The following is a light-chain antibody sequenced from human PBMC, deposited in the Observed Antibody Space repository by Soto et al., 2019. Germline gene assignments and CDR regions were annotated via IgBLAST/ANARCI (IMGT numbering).Light chain of an antibody. CDR2: GAS. CDR3: QQYNNWPPIT. J-gene: IGKJ5*01. CDR1: QSVSSSY. V-gene: IGKV3-15*01. Sequence: EIVLTQSPGTLSLSPVERATLSCMASQSVSSSYLAWYQQKPGQAPRLLIYGASTRAIGVPARFSGSGSGTEFTLTISSLQSEDFAVYYCQQYNNWPPITFGQGTRLEIK.